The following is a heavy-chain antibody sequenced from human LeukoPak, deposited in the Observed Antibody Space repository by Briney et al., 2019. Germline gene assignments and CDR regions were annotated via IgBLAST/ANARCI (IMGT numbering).Heavy chain of an antibody. CDR2: ISSNGGST. CDR3: VRERGYSYGYDAFDI. D-gene: IGHD5-18*01. CDR1: GFTFSSYA. V-gene: IGHV3-64D*06. Sequence: GGTLRLSCSASGFTFSSYAMHWVRQAPGKGLEYVSAISSNGGSTYYADSVKGRFTISRDNSKNTLYLQMSSLRAEDTAVYYCVRERGYSYGYDAFDIWGQGTMVTVSS. J-gene: IGHJ3*02.